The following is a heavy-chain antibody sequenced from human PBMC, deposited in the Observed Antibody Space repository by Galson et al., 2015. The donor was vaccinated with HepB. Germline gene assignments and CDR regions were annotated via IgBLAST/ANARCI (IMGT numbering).Heavy chain of an antibody. CDR1: GLTFSAYS. CDR2: ISNDGATT. D-gene: IGHD3-3*01. CDR3: ARDPSGTIYYFLDV. V-gene: IGHV3-30*03. J-gene: IGHJ6*03. Sequence: SLRLSCAGSGLTFSAYSMHWVRQAPGKGLEWVAVISNDGATTHYGDSVRGRFTISRDNSKNTLYLQMNSLRVDDTALYYCARDPSGTIYYFLDVWGKGTTVTVSS.